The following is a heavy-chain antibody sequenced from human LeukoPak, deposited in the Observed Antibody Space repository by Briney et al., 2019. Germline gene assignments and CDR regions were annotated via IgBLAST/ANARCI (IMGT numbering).Heavy chain of an antibody. CDR2: ISSSGGTT. CDR3: VKGHYSESSSYYDSSTYFPH. J-gene: IGHJ4*02. CDR1: GFTFSSYA. Sequence: PGGSLRLSCSASGFTFSSYAMHWVRQAPGKGLQYVSTISSSGGTTYYADSVRGRFTISRDNSEHTLHIQMSSLRVEETDMYYCVKGHYSESSSYYDSSTYFPHWGQGTLVTVSS. V-gene: IGHV3-64*05. D-gene: IGHD3-22*01.